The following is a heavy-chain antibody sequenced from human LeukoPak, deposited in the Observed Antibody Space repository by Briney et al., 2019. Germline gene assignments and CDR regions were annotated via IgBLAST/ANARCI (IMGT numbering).Heavy chain of an antibody. CDR2: IYYSGST. Sequence: SETLSLTCSFSGGSISNYYWSWVRQPPGKGLEWIGYIYYSGSTDYNPSLKSRVTISIDTSKNQFSLKLSSVTAADTAVYYCAREYRYYGSGTTQNWFDPWGQGTLVTVSS. V-gene: IGHV4-59*01. CDR1: GGSISNYY. J-gene: IGHJ5*02. CDR3: AREYRYYGSGTTQNWFDP. D-gene: IGHD3-10*01.